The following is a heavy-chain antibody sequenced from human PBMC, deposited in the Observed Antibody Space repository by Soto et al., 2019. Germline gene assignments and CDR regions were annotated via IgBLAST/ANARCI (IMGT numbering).Heavy chain of an antibody. CDR1: GGTFSSYA. Sequence: QVQLVQSGAEVKKPGSSVKLSCKASGGTFSSYAISWVRQAPGQGLEWMGGFIPIFGTANYAQKFQGRVTITGDESTCPGYVGLSRRRSEYWAVYYCSRSRAYNLNYYGMDVWGQGTTVTVSS. V-gene: IGHV1-69*01. J-gene: IGHJ6*02. D-gene: IGHD1-20*01. CDR3: SRSRAYNLNYYGMDV. CDR2: FIPIFGTA.